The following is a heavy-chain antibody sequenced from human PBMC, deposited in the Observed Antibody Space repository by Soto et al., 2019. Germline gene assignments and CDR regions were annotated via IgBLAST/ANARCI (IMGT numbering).Heavy chain of an antibody. Sequence: PSETLSLTCAVSGGSISRSNLWSCVRQPPGKGLEWIGEIYHSGSTNYHPSLKSRVTISVDKSKNQFSLKLTSLTAADTAVYYCARSITFDWLFFDNWGQGTLVTVSS. CDR2: IYHSGST. J-gene: IGHJ4*02. CDR3: ARSITFDWLFFDN. V-gene: IGHV4-4*02. CDR1: GGSISRSNL. D-gene: IGHD3-9*01.